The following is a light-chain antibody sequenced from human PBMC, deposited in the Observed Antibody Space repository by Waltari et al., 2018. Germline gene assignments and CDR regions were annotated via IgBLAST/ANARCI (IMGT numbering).Light chain of an antibody. CDR2: EAS. CDR1: SNDVGTDNL. CDR3: CSYVGSSTSYV. V-gene: IGLV2-23*01. J-gene: IGLJ1*01. Sequence: QSALTQPASVSGSPGQSITISCTGVSNDVGTDNLVAWYQQYPGKAPKLMIYEASKQPSGVSNRFSGSKSGNTASLTISGLQAEDEADYFCCSYVGSSTSYVFGIGTKVTVL.